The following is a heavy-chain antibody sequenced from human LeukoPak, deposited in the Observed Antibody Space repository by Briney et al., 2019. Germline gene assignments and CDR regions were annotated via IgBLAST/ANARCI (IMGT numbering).Heavy chain of an antibody. J-gene: IGHJ4*02. V-gene: IGHV3-30*18. D-gene: IGHD6-19*01. CDR1: GLTFSSYG. CDR3: AKGSSGWDFDY. Sequence: PGGSLRLSCAASGLTFSSYGMHWVRQAPGMGLEWVAVISYDGSNKYYADSVKGRFTIPRDNSKNTLYLQMNSLRAEDTAVYYCAKGSSGWDFDYWGQGTLVTVSS. CDR2: ISYDGSNK.